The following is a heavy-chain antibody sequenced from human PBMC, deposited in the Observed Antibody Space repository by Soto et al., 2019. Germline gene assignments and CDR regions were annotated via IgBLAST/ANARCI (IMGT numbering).Heavy chain of an antibody. J-gene: IGHJ5*02. CDR2: INAANGDT. CDR1: GYTFTSYG. CDR3: VRRHVSATGIDWFDP. Sequence: ASVKVSCKASGYTFTSYGIHWVRQAPGQRLEWMGWINAANGDTKYSPKFQGRVTITRDTSASTAYMELSSLRSEDTAVYYCVRRHVSATGIDWFDPWGQGTLVTSPQ. V-gene: IGHV1-3*01. D-gene: IGHD6-13*01.